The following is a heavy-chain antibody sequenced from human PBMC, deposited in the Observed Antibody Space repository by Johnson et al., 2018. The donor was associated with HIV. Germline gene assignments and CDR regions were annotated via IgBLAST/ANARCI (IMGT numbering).Heavy chain of an antibody. CDR2: IKSEADGGTT. CDR3: ATEPNAFDI. V-gene: IGHV3-15*01. CDR1: GFIFSSYA. Sequence: VQLVESGGGVVQTGRSLRLSCAASGFIFSSYAMHWVRQAPGEGLEWLGHIKSEADGGTTDYAAPVKGKFIISRDDSKTTLYLQINSLKSEDTAVYYCATEPNAFDIWGQGTLVTVSS. J-gene: IGHJ3*02.